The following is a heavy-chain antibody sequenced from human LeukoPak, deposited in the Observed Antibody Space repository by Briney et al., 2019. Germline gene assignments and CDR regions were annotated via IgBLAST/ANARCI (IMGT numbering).Heavy chain of an antibody. D-gene: IGHD5-24*01. CDR3: ARSQWAYNYLYYYYYGMDV. CDR1: GFTFSSYW. V-gene: IGHV3-74*01. CDR2: INSDGSST. Sequence: GGSLRLSCAASGFTFSSYWMHWVRQAPGKGLVWVSRINSDGSSTSYADSVKGRFTISRDNAKNTLYLQMNSLRAEDTAVYYCARSQWAYNYLYYYYYGMDVWGQGTTVTVSS. J-gene: IGHJ6*02.